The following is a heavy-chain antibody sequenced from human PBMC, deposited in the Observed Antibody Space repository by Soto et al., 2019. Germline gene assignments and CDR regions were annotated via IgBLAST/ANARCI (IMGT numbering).Heavy chain of an antibody. CDR2: IAAGSGNT. D-gene: IGHD3-3*01. CDR1: GFTLTGSA. J-gene: IGHJ6*02. V-gene: IGHV1-58*01. CDR3: AADRNFGVVINYGSAGYYGMDV. Sequence: GASVKVSCKASGFTLTGSAVQWVRQARGQRLEWIGWIAAGSGNTNYAQKFQERVTITRDMSTRTAYMELSSLRSEDTAVYYCAADRNFGVVINYGSAGYYGMDVWG.